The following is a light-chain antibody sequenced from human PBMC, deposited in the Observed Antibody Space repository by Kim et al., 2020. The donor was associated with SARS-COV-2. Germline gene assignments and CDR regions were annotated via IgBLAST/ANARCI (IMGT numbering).Light chain of an antibody. Sequence: APRKTARITCGGKNIGIKSVRRYQQKPGQAPILVIYYDRDRPSGIPERFSGSNSGNTATLTISRVDAGDEADYYCQVWDSSSDHHFFGTGTKVTVL. CDR1: NIGIKS. J-gene: IGLJ1*01. CDR3: QVWDSSSDHHF. CDR2: YDR. V-gene: IGLV3-21*04.